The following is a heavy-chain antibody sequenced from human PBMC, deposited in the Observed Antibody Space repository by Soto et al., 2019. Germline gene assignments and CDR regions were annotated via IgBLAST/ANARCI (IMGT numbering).Heavy chain of an antibody. Sequence: QVQLQESGPGLVKPSQTLSLTCTVSGGSISSGGHYWNWIRQHPGKGLEWIGYIYYSGSTYYNPSLKSRVTISVDTSKNQFSLNLSSVTAADTAVYYCARDQAYDYTSPCDYYYYGMDVWGQGTTVTVSS. V-gene: IGHV4-31*03. J-gene: IGHJ6*02. CDR2: IYYSGST. CDR1: GGSISSGGHY. D-gene: IGHD4-4*01. CDR3: ARDQAYDYTSPCDYYYYGMDV.